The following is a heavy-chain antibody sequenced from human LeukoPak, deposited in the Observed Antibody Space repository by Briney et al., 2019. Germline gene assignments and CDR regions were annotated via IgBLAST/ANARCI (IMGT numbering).Heavy chain of an antibody. V-gene: IGHV5-51*01. D-gene: IGHD1-26*01. CDR1: GYVFASHW. Sequence: GESLKISCKGSGYVFASHWIGWVRQMPEKGLEWMGIIYPGDSDTRYSPAFQGQVTISADKSDSTAYLQWSSLKASGTAMYYCARLGGNYYYYGMDVWGQGTTVTVSS. J-gene: IGHJ6*02. CDR2: IYPGDSDT. CDR3: ARLGGNYYYYGMDV.